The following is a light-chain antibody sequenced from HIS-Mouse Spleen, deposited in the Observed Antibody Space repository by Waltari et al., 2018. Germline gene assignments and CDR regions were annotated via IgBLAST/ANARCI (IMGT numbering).Light chain of an antibody. V-gene: IGLV1-44*01. CDR1: SSTIGSNT. Sequence: QSVLTQPPSASGTPGQRVTISCSGSSSTIGSNTVNWYQPPPGTAPKPLIYSNNQRPSGGPDRFSCSKSGTSASLAISGLQSEDEADYYCAAWDDSLNGVVFGGGTKLTVL. CDR3: AAWDDSLNGVV. CDR2: SNN. J-gene: IGLJ2*01.